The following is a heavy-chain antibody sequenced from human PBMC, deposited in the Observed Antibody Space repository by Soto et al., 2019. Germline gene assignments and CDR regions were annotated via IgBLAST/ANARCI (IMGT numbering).Heavy chain of an antibody. J-gene: IGHJ6*04. CDR2: ISYDGSNK. D-gene: IGHD7-27*01. V-gene: IGHV3-30*03. CDR3: ARDLLGPGPAYGMDV. Sequence: QVQLVESGGGVVQPGRSLRLSCAASGFTFSSYGMHWVRQAPGKGLEWVAVISYDGSNKYYADSVKGRFTISRDNSKNTLNPQMNSLRAEDTAVYYCARDLLGPGPAYGMDVWGEGTTVTVSS. CDR1: GFTFSSYG.